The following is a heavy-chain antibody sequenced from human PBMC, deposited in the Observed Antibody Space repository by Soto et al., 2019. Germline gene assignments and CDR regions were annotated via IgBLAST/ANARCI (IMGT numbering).Heavy chain of an antibody. Sequence: GGSLRLSCAASGFTFSSYGMHWVRQAPGKGLEWVAVISYDGSNKYYADSVKGRFTISRDNSKNTLYLQMNSLRAEDTAVYYCTTTARTLIPADAFDIWGQGTMVTVSS. V-gene: IGHV3-30*03. CDR2: ISYDGSNK. D-gene: IGHD1-1*01. CDR1: GFTFSSYG. J-gene: IGHJ3*02. CDR3: TTTARTLIPADAFDI.